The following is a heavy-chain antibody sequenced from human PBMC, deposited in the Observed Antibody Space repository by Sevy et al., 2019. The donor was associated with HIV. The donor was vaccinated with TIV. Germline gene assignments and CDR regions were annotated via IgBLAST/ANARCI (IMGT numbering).Heavy chain of an antibody. CDR3: AKAYSSGWYYYYMDV. J-gene: IGHJ6*03. CDR2: ISGSGGST. Sequence: GGSLRLSCAASGFTFSSYAMSWVRQAPGKGLEWVSAISGSGGSTYYADSVKGRFTISRDNSMNTLYLQMNSLRAEDTAVYYCAKAYSSGWYYYYMDVWGKGTTVTVSS. D-gene: IGHD6-19*01. V-gene: IGHV3-23*01. CDR1: GFTFSSYA.